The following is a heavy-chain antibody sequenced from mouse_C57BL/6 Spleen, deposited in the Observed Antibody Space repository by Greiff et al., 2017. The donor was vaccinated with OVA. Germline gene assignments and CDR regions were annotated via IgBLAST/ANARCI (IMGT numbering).Heavy chain of an antibody. J-gene: IGHJ3*01. V-gene: IGHV5-4*01. D-gene: IGHD2-13*01. CDR1: GFTFSSYA. CDR2: ISDGGSYT. Sequence: EVQLVESGGGLVKPGGSLKLSCAASGFTFSSYAMSWVRQTPEKRLEWVATISDGGSYTYYPDNVKGRFTISRDNAKNNLYLQMSHLKSEDTAMYYCAREGVTWFAYWGQGTLVTVSA. CDR3: AREGVTWFAY.